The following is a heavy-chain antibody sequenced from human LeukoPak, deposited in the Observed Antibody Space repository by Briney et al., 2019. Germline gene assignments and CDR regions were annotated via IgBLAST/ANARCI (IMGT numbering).Heavy chain of an antibody. Sequence: GGSLRLSCAASGFTFSSYAMHWVRQAPGKGLEYVSAISSNGGSTYYANSVKGRFTISRDNSKNTLYLQMGSLRAEDMAVYYCARGQFRLLWFGELIDYWGQGTLVTVSS. V-gene: IGHV3-64*01. D-gene: IGHD3-10*01. J-gene: IGHJ4*02. CDR2: ISSNGGST. CDR1: GFTFSSYA. CDR3: ARGQFRLLWFGELIDY.